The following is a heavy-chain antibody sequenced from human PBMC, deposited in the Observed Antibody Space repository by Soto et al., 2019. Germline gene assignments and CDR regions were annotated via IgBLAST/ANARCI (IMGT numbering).Heavy chain of an antibody. CDR2: INHSGST. CDR3: AGVSYSCSWYHFERGILPASYYGMDV. Sequence: SETLSLTCAVYGGSFSGYYWSWIRQPPGKGLEWIGEINHSGSTNYNPSLKSRVTISVDTSKNQFSLKLSSVTAADTPVYYCAGVSYSCSWYHFERGILPASYYGMDVWGQGTPVTVS. V-gene: IGHV4-34*01. D-gene: IGHD6-13*01. CDR1: GGSFSGYY. J-gene: IGHJ6*02.